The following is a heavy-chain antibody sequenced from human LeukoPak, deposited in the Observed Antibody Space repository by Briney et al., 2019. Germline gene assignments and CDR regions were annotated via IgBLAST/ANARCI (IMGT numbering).Heavy chain of an antibody. CDR3: ASRRVTFWSGYSSGP. Sequence: SETLSLTCAVYGGSFSGCYWSWIRQPPGKGLEWIGKINHSGSTNYNPSLKSRVTISVDTSKNQFSLKLSSVTAADTAVYYCASRRVTFWSGYSSGPWGQGTLVTVSS. CDR1: GGSFSGCY. J-gene: IGHJ5*02. D-gene: IGHD3-3*01. CDR2: INHSGST. V-gene: IGHV4-34*01.